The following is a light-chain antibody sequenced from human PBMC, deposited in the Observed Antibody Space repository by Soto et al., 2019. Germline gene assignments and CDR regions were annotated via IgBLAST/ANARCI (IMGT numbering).Light chain of an antibody. V-gene: IGKV1-39*01. Sequence: DVQMTQSPSSLSASVGERVTITCRASQNIRSYLSWYQQKPGKPPKLLIFETSTLQSGVPSRFTGAGSGTDFTLTISNLQPEDFATYHCQESFFAPPTFGQGTK. J-gene: IGKJ1*01. CDR1: QNIRSY. CDR3: QESFFAPPT. CDR2: ETS.